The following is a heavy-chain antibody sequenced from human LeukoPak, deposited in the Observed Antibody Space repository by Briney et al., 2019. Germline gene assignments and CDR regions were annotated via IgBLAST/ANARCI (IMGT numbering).Heavy chain of an antibody. D-gene: IGHD6-6*01. CDR1: GFTFSYYS. CDR3: AASERYSSSPLHY. V-gene: IGHV3-23*01. CDR2: ISGSAVNT. J-gene: IGHJ4*02. Sequence: GGSLRLSCAASGFTFSYYSMSWVRQAPGKGLDWVSSISGSAVNTYYADSAKGRFTISRDNSENTVYLQMNSLRAEDTALYFCAASERYSSSPLHYWGQGTLLTVSS.